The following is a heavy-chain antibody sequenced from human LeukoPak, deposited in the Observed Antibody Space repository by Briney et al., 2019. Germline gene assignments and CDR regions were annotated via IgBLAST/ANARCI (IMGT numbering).Heavy chain of an antibody. J-gene: IGHJ4*02. CDR1: GYTFSNYN. Sequence: ASVKVSCKASGYTFSNYNIHWLRQAPGQGLEWMGWINPNSGGTNYAQKFQGRVTMTRDTSISTAYMELSRLRSDDTAVYYCARDVRFYYGSGSNYFGYWGQGTLVTVSS. CDR3: ARDVRFYYGSGSNYFGY. D-gene: IGHD3-10*01. CDR2: INPNSGGT. V-gene: IGHV1-2*02.